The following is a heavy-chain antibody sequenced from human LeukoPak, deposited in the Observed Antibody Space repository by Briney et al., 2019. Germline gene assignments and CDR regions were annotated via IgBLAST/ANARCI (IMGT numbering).Heavy chain of an antibody. Sequence: ASVTVSCMASGYTLNELSIDWVRQAPGIWLEWMGDFDPEVVETIYAQKFHGILTMTEDTSTDTAYIELCSLRSDNAAVYYCTTALDYWGQGTLVTVSS. CDR2: FDPEVVET. V-gene: IGHV1-24*01. CDR3: TTALDY. J-gene: IGHJ4*02. CDR1: GYTLNELS.